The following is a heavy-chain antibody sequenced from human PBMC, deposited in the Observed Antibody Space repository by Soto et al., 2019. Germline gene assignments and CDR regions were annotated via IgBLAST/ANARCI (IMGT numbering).Heavy chain of an antibody. CDR1: GGSFSGYY. V-gene: IGHV4-34*01. CDR3: ASLPNYDILAGTFDY. CDR2: INHSGST. D-gene: IGHD3-9*01. Sequence: QVQLQQWGAGLLKPSETLSLTCAVYGGSFSGYYWSWIRQPPGKGLEWIGEINHSGSTNYNPSLKSRVTISVDTSKTQFSLKLSSVTAADTAVYYCASLPNYDILAGTFDYWGQGTLVTVSS. J-gene: IGHJ4*02.